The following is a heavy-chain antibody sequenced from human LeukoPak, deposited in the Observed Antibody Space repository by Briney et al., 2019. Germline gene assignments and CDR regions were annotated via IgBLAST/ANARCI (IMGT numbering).Heavy chain of an antibody. V-gene: IGHV4-59*01. Sequence: PSETLSLTCTVSGGSISSYYWSWIRQPPGKGLEWIGYIYYSGSTNYNPSLKSRVTISVDTSKNQFSLKLSSVTAADTAVYYCARGGNYNDSSGYSPGIDYWGQGTLVTVSS. CDR1: GGSISSYY. J-gene: IGHJ4*02. CDR3: ARGGNYNDSSGYSPGIDY. CDR2: IYYSGST. D-gene: IGHD3-22*01.